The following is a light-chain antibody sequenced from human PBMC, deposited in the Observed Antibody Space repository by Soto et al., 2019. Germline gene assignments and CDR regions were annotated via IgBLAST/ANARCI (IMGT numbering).Light chain of an antibody. CDR1: QRISTN. Sequence: EIVMTQSPCTLSVSAGERATLSCRASQRISTNLAWYQQKPGQAPRLLISGASTRATGVPARFNGSGSGTEFTLTISSLQSEDFAAYYCQQYNNWHPITFGQGTRLEIK. CDR3: QQYNNWHPIT. V-gene: IGKV3-15*01. J-gene: IGKJ5*01. CDR2: GAS.